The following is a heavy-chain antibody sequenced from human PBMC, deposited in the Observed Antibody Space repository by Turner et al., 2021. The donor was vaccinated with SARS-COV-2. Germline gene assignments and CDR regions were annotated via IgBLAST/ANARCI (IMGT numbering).Heavy chain of an antibody. V-gene: IGHV1-2*02. Sequence: QVQLVQSGAEVKKPGASVKVPCKASGYTFTGYYMHWVRPAPGKGLEWMGWINPNSGGTNYAQKFQGRVTMTRDTSISTAYMDLSRLRSDDTAVYYCAREGAPVSSSSRVWFDPWGQGTLVTVSS. CDR1: GYTFTGYY. CDR2: INPNSGGT. D-gene: IGHD6-6*01. J-gene: IGHJ5*02. CDR3: AREGAPVSSSSRVWFDP.